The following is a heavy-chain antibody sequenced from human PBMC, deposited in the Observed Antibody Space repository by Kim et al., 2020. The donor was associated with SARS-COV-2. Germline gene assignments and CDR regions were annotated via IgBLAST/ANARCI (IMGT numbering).Heavy chain of an antibody. CDR3: ARHPSSLTKTYYYYGMDV. J-gene: IGHJ6*02. CDR1: GCSISSYY. D-gene: IGHD3-9*01. Sequence: SETLSLTCTVSGCSISSYYWSWLRQPPGKGLEWIGYIYYSGSTNYNPSLKSRVTISVDTYKNQFSLKLSSVTAADTAVYYCARHPSSLTKTYYYYGMDVWGQGNTVTVSS. CDR2: IYYSGST. V-gene: IGHV4-59*08.